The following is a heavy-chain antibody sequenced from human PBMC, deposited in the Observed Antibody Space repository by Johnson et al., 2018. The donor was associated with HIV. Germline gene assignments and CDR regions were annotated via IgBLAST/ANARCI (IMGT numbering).Heavy chain of an antibody. CDR2: IYSGGST. V-gene: IGHV3-66*01. J-gene: IGHJ3*02. Sequence: VQLLESGGGLVQPGGSLRLSCPASGFTVSSNYMSWVRQAPGKGLPWVSVIYSGGSTYDADSVTGRFTISRDNSKNTLFLQMNSLRTEDTALYYCAKSRGGYSYGYDAFDIWGQGTMVTVSS. D-gene: IGHD5-18*01. CDR1: GFTVSSNY. CDR3: AKSRGGYSYGYDAFDI.